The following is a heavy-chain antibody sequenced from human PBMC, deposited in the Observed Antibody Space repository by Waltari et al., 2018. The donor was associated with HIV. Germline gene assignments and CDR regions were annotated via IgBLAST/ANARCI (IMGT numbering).Heavy chain of an antibody. Sequence: EVQLVESGGGLVQPGGSLRLSCAASAFPFSSYYMHWVRQAPGKGLVWVSRINTDGSSTSYADSGKGRFTSSRDNAKNTLYLQMSSLRAEDTAVYYCTRLGGSNEVDYWGQGTLVTVSS. CDR2: INTDGSST. D-gene: IGHD5-12*01. V-gene: IGHV3-74*01. CDR3: TRLGGSNEVDY. J-gene: IGHJ4*02. CDR1: AFPFSSYY.